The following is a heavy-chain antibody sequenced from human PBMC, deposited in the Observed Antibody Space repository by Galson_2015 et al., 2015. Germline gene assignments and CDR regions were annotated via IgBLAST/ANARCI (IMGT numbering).Heavy chain of an antibody. Sequence: SLRLSCAASGFTFSSYAMSWVSQAPGKGLEWVSAISGSGGSTYYADSVKGRFTISRDNSKNTLYLQMNSLRAEDTAVYYCAKDNGGYRFGKWGQGTLVTVSS. J-gene: IGHJ4*02. CDR3: AKDNGGYRFGK. CDR1: GFTFSSYA. V-gene: IGHV3-23*01. D-gene: IGHD3-10*01. CDR2: ISGSGGST.